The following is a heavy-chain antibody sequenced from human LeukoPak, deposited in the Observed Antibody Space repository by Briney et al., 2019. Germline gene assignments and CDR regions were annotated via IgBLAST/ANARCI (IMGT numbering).Heavy chain of an antibody. D-gene: IGHD5-18*01. J-gene: IGHJ4*02. CDR3: AKTSGYSYGYLFGGFDY. CDR2: ISWNSGSI. Sequence: PGRSLRLSCAASGFTFDDYAMHWVRQAPGKGLEWVSGISWNSGSIGYADSVKGRFTISRDNAKNSLYLQMNSLRAEDTALYYCAKTSGYSYGYLFGGFDYWGQGTLVTVSS. CDR1: GFTFDDYA. V-gene: IGHV3-9*01.